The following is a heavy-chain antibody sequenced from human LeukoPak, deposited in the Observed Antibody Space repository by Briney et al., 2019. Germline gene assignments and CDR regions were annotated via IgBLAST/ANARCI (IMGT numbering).Heavy chain of an antibody. D-gene: IGHD1-1*01. CDR2: IIPIFGTA. J-gene: IGHJ3*02. Sequence: ASVKVSCKASGGTFSSYAISWVRQAPGQGLEWMGGIIPIFGTANYAQKFQGRVTITADESTSTAYMELSSLRSEDTAVYYCATRNNWNDVRDAFDIWGQGTMVTVSS. CDR3: ATRNNWNDVRDAFDI. CDR1: GGTFSSYA. V-gene: IGHV1-69*13.